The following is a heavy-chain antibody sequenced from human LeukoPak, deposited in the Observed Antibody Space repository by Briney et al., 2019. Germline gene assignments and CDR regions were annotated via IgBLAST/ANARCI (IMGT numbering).Heavy chain of an antibody. V-gene: IGHV3-23*01. D-gene: IGHD2-15*01. Sequence: GGSLRLSCAASGFTFSSYAMSWVRQAPGKGLEWVSVVSGSGGRTYYAGSVKGRFTISRDNSQNTVFLQMNSLRTEDTALYYCAKVPEDCSGRSCSSYQYYYMGVWGKGTTVTVSS. CDR3: AKVPEDCSGRSCSSYQYYYMGV. CDR2: VSGSGGRT. CDR1: GFTFSSYA. J-gene: IGHJ6*03.